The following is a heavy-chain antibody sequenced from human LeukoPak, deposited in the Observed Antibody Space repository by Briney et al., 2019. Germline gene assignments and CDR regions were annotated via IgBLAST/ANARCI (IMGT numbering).Heavy chain of an antibody. Sequence: SETLSLTCTVSGGSISSSNYYWGWIRQPPGKGLELIGNIYYSGRTYYNPSLKSRVTISVDTSKNQFSLRLSSVTAADTAVYYCATHPTGDLPFDDWGQGTLVTVSS. V-gene: IGHV4-39*01. D-gene: IGHD7-27*01. CDR1: GGSISSSNYY. CDR2: IYYSGRT. CDR3: ATHPTGDLPFDD. J-gene: IGHJ4*02.